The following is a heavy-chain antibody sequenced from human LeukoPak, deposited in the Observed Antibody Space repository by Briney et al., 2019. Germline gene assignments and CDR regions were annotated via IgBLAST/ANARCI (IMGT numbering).Heavy chain of an antibody. J-gene: IGHJ4*02. CDR3: ARDRQGYNPYYFDY. CDR1: GGSISSGSYY. Sequence: PSETLSLTCTVSGGSISSGSYYWSWIRQPAGKGLEWIGRIYTSGSTNYNPSLKSRVTMSVDTSKNQFSLKLSSVTAADTAVYYCARDRQGYNPYYFDYWGQGTLVTVSS. CDR2: IYTSGST. D-gene: IGHD5-24*01. V-gene: IGHV4-61*02.